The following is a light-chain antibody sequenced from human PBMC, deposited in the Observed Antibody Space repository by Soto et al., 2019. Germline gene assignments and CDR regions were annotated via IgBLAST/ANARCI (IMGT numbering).Light chain of an antibody. J-gene: IGKJ5*01. CDR1: QSISSW. V-gene: IGKV1-39*01. Sequence: DIQMTQSPSTLSASVGARVTITCRASQSISSWLAWYQQKPGKAPKLLIYAASSLQSGVPARFSGSGSGTDFTLTISSLQPEDFVTYYCQQSYSTPITVGQGTRLEIK. CDR2: AAS. CDR3: QQSYSTPIT.